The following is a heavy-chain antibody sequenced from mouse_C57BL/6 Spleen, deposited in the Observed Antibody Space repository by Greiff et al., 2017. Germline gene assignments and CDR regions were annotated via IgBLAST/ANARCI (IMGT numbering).Heavy chain of an antibody. J-gene: IGHJ2*01. CDR1: GYTFTSYD. Sequence: VQLQQSGPELVKPGASVKLSCKASGYTFTSYDLNWVKQRTGQGLEWIGWISSRDGSTKYNEKFTGTDTLTVYTSSRTAYMELHILTSEDSAVYFCARGDPYYFDYWGQGTTLTVSS. CDR3: ARGDPYYFDY. V-gene: IGHV1-85*01. CDR2: ISSRDGST. D-gene: IGHD3-3*01.